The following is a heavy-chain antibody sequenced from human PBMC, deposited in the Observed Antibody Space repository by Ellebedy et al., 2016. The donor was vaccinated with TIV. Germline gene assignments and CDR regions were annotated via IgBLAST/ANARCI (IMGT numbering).Heavy chain of an antibody. CDR1: GFTFSSYA. CDR3: AKDRLSSAWYGGYFDY. Sequence: GESLKISCAASGFTFSSYAMSWVRQAPGKGLEWVSAISGSGDSPHYADAVKGRFTISRDTSKNTLYLKMNRLRAEDTAVYYCAKDRLSSAWYGGYFDYWGQGTLVTVSS. CDR2: ISGSGDSP. D-gene: IGHD6-19*01. V-gene: IGHV3-23*01. J-gene: IGHJ4*02.